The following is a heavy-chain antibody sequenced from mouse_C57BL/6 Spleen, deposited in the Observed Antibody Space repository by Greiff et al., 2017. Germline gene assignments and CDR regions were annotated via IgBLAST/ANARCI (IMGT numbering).Heavy chain of an antibody. CDR2: IYPGSGNT. CDR3: ARERDEYFDY. CDR1: GYTFTDYY. V-gene: IGHV1-76*01. Sequence: QVQLKQSGAELVRPGASVKLSCKASGYTFTDYYINWVKQRPGQGLEWIARIYPGSGNTYYNEKFKGKATLTAEKSSSTAYMQLSSLTSEDSAVYFCARERDEYFDYWGQGTTLTVSS. J-gene: IGHJ2*01.